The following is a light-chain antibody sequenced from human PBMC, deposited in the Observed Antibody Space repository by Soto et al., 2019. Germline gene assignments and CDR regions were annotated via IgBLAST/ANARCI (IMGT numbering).Light chain of an antibody. V-gene: IGKV3-15*01. Sequence: EIVMTQSPATLSVSPGERATLSCRASQSVRDNLAWYQQKPGQAPGLLIYGASIRATGIPARFSGSGSDTEFTLTISSLQSEDFATYCCHQYDNWPLTFGPGTKVDIK. J-gene: IGKJ3*01. CDR1: QSVRDN. CDR2: GAS. CDR3: HQYDNWPLT.